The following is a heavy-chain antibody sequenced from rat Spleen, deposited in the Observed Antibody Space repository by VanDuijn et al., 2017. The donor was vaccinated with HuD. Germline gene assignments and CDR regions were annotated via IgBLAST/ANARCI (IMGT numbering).Heavy chain of an antibody. J-gene: IGHJ2*01. D-gene: IGHD1-2*01. CDR1: GYPITSSYR. Sequence: EVQLQESGPGLVKPSQSLSLTCSVTGYPITSSYRLNWIRKFPGNKLEWMGYINSAGTTNYNPSLKSRISITRDTSKNQFFLQVNSVTTEDTATYYCASLYSSYSLYYFDYWGQGVMVTVSS. CDR2: INSAGTT. V-gene: IGHV3-3*01. CDR3: ASLYSSYSLYYFDY.